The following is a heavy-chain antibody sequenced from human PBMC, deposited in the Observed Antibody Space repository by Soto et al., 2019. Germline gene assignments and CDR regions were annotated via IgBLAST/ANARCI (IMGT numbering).Heavy chain of an antibody. CDR1: GFTFSDYY. D-gene: IGHD5-18*01. V-gene: IGHV3-11*01. CDR2: ISSSGSTI. CDR3: ASKGRDRYSYGPHLLYSYYYGMDV. Sequence: QVQLVESGGGLVKPGGSLRLSCAASGFTFSDYYMSWIRQAPGKGLEWVSYISSSGSTIYYADSVKGRFTISRDNAKNSLDLQMTSLRGEDTAVYYCASKGRDRYSYGPHLLYSYYYGMDVWGQGTTVTVSS. J-gene: IGHJ6*02.